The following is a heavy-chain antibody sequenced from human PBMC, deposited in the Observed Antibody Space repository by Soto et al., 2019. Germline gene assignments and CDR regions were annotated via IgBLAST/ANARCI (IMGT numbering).Heavy chain of an antibody. Sequence: GGSLRLSCAASGFTFSGYAMSWVRQAPGKGLEWVSAISGSGGSTYYADSVKGRFTISRDNSKNTLYLQMNSLRAEDTAVYYCAKDLPPIVVVPAASMDVWGQGTTVTVSS. CDR3: AKDLPPIVVVPAASMDV. J-gene: IGHJ6*02. V-gene: IGHV3-23*01. D-gene: IGHD2-2*01. CDR1: GFTFSGYA. CDR2: ISGSGGST.